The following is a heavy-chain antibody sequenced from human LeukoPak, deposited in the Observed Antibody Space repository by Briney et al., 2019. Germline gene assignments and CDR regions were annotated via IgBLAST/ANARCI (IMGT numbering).Heavy chain of an antibody. J-gene: IGHJ4*02. CDR2: ISTYNGNV. V-gene: IGHV1-18*01. D-gene: IGHD3-10*01. CDR1: GYTFTSYGYTFTNYG. Sequence: APVKVSCKASGYTFTSYGYTFTNYGITWVRQAPGQGLEWMGWISTYNGNVNYAQKIQGRVTMTTDTSTSTVCMELRSLISDDTALYYCARTPPGSYLDYWGQGTLVTVSS. CDR3: ARTPPGSYLDY.